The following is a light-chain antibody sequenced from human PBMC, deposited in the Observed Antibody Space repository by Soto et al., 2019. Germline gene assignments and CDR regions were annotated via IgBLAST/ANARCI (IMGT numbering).Light chain of an antibody. CDR2: DAS. V-gene: IGKV1-5*01. Sequence: DIQMTQSPSTLSASVGDRVTITCRASQSISGWLAWYQQKPGRAPKLLIYDASNLETGVPSRFSGSGSGTEFTLTFSSLQPDDFATYYCQQYDSFSLTFGGGTTVEIK. J-gene: IGKJ4*01. CDR1: QSISGW. CDR3: QQYDSFSLT.